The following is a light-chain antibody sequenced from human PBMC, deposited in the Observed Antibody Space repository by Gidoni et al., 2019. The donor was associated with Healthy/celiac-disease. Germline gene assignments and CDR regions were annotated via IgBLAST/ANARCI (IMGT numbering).Light chain of an antibody. Sequence: DIQMTQSPSTLSASVGDRVTITCRASQSISSWLAWYQQKPGKAPKLLIYKASSLESGVPSRFSGSGSGTEFTLTISSLQPDDFATYYCQQYSGMCSFGQGTKLEIK. CDR1: QSISSW. V-gene: IGKV1-5*03. CDR3: QQYSGMCS. J-gene: IGKJ2*04. CDR2: KAS.